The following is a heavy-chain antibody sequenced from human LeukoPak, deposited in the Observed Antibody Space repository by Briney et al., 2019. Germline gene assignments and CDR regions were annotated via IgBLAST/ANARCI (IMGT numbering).Heavy chain of an antibody. Sequence: PGGPLRLSCAASVFTSSSYGMHWVRQAPGKGLEWVAVISYDGSNKYYADSVKGRFTISRDNSKNTLYLQMNSLRAEDTAVYYCAKDGCGGDCFYVDYWGQGTLVTVSS. CDR2: ISYDGSNK. V-gene: IGHV3-30*18. CDR1: VFTSSSYG. D-gene: IGHD2-21*02. J-gene: IGHJ4*02. CDR3: AKDGCGGDCFYVDY.